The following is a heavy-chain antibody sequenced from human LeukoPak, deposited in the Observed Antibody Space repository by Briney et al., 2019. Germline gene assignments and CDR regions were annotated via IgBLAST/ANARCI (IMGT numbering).Heavy chain of an antibody. J-gene: IGHJ4*02. CDR2: IYHTGTT. D-gene: IGHD6-13*01. V-gene: IGHV4-59*08. Sequence: PSETLSLTYTVSGGSISSYYWSWIRQPPGKGLDWIGYIYHTGTTSYNPSLKSRVTISVDTSRNQFSLKLSSVTAADTAVYYCARQNPAAEGQGLDHWGQGALVTVSS. CDR1: GGSISSYY. CDR3: ARQNPAAEGQGLDH.